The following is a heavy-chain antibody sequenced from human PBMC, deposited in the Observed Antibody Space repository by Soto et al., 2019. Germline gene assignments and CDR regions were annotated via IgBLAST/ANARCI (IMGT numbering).Heavy chain of an antibody. CDR1: GFNYSSYW. CDR2: INSDGSST. Sequence: GAQRISCAGRGFNYSSYWLDSVHQDPGRGLVWVSRINSDGSSTSYADSVKGRFTISRDNAKNTLYLQMNSLRAEDTAVYYCLRTSLVVAAATREDYWGQGTLVTVSS. V-gene: IGHV3-74*01. J-gene: IGHJ4*02. D-gene: IGHD2-15*01. CDR3: LRTSLVVAAATREDY.